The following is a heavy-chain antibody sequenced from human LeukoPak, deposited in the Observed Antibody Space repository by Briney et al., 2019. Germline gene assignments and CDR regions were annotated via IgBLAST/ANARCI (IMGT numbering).Heavy chain of an antibody. J-gene: IGHJ4*02. V-gene: IGHV4-59*01. D-gene: IGHD1/OR15-1a*01. CDR3: ARYQTGTMFAV. Sequence: SETLSLTCSVSGDSISTYYWSWIRQSPEKGLEWIGYILYTGDTHYNPSLRSRVTISIDTSKKQFSLNLKSVTAADTAIYYCARYQTGTMFAVWGQGTLVTISS. CDR2: ILYTGDT. CDR1: GDSISTYY.